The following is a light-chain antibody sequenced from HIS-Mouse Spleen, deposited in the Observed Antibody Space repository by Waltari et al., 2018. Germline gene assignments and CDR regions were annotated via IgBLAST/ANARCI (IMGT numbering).Light chain of an antibody. CDR2: LGS. V-gene: IGKV2-28*01. J-gene: IGKJ1*01. CDR3: MQALQTPPT. CDR1: QSLLHSNGYNY. Sequence: DIVMTQSPLSLPVTPGEPASISCRSSQSLLHSNGYNYLDWYLQKPGQSPQLLIYLGSNRASGVPDRFSGSGSCTDFTLKISRVEAEDVGVYYCMQALQTPPTFGQVTKVEIK.